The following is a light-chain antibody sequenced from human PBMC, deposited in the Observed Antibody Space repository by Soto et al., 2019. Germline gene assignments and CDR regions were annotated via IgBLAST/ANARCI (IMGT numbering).Light chain of an antibody. CDR3: QSYDSIRSGGV. Sequence: QAVVTQPPSVSGAPGQRVTISCTGSSSNIGAGYDVHWYQQLPGTAPKLLIYGNSNRPSGVPDRFSGSKSGTSASLAITGLQDDEDADYCCQSYDSIRSGGVFGAGTKLTVL. CDR1: SSNIGAGYD. V-gene: IGLV1-40*01. CDR2: GNS. J-gene: IGLJ1*01.